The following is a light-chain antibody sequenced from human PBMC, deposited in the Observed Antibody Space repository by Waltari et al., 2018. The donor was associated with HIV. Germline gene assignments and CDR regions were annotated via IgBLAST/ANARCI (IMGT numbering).Light chain of an antibody. J-gene: IGLJ3*02. CDR2: RNN. CDR3: AAWDDSLREV. CDR1: SSNIGINF. Sequence: QSVLTQPPSASGTPGHSVTLSCSGSSSNIGINFVYWYQQLPGAAPKLLIYRNNQRPSGVPDRFSGSKSGTSASLAISGLRSEDEADYYCAAWDDSLREVFGGGTKLTVL. V-gene: IGLV1-47*01.